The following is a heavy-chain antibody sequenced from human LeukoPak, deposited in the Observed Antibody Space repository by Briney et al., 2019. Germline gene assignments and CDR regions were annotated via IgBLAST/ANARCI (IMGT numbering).Heavy chain of an antibody. V-gene: IGHV3-53*01. CDR3: ARVGWELLFYDY. CDR1: GFTVSSNS. J-gene: IGHJ4*02. CDR2: IYSDNT. Sequence: GGSLRLSCTVSGFTVSSNSMSWVRQAPGKGLEWVSFIYSDNTHYSDSVKGRFTISRDNSKNTLYLQMNSLRAEDTAVYYCARVGWELLFYDYWGQGTLVTVSS. D-gene: IGHD1-26*01.